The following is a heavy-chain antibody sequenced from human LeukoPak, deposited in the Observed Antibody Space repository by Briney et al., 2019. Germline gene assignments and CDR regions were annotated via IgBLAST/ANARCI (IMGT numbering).Heavy chain of an antibody. Sequence: GGSLRLSCAASGFTFSSYSMNWVRQAPGKGLEWVSGISWNSGSIGYADSVKGRFTISRDNAKNSLYLQMNSLRAEDTALYYCAKARLLWFGELLYDAFDIWGQGTMVTVSS. D-gene: IGHD3-10*01. CDR2: ISWNSGSI. V-gene: IGHV3-9*01. CDR1: GFTFSSYS. J-gene: IGHJ3*02. CDR3: AKARLLWFGELLYDAFDI.